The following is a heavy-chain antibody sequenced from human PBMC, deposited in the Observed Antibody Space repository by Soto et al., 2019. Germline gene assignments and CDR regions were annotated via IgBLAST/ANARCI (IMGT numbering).Heavy chain of an antibody. D-gene: IGHD2-15*01. Sequence: QVQLQESGPGLVKPSETLSLTCTVSGGSISSYYWSWIRQPPGKGLEWIGYIYYSGSTNYNPSLRSLVTISVDTTKNQFSLKLSSVTAADKAVDYCARIAPAWYYFDYWGQGTLVTVSS. CDR1: GGSISSYY. CDR3: ARIAPAWYYFDY. V-gene: IGHV4-59*01. J-gene: IGHJ4*02. CDR2: IYYSGST.